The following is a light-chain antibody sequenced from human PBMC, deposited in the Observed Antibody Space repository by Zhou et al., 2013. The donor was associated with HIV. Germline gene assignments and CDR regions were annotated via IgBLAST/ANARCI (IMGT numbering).Light chain of an antibody. V-gene: IGKV3-11*01. J-gene: IGKJ1*01. Sequence: EIVLTQSPATLSLSPGERATLSCRASQSVSSYLAWYQQKPGQAPRLLTYDASNRATGIPARFSGSGSGTDFTLTISSLEPEDFAVYYCQQRSNWPTFGQGTKVEIK. CDR3: QQRSNWPT. CDR1: QSVSSY. CDR2: DAS.